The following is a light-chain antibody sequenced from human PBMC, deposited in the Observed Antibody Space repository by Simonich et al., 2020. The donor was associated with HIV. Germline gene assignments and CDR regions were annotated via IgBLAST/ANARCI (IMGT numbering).Light chain of an antibody. Sequence: EIVMTQSPATLSVSPGERATLSCRASQSVSNNLAGYQQKPGQAPRLLLYGASTRATGIPARFSGSGSGTEFTLTISSLQSEDFAVYYCQQYNNWWTFGQGTKVEIK. CDR1: QSVSNN. CDR2: GAS. V-gene: IGKV3-15*01. J-gene: IGKJ1*01. CDR3: QQYNNWWT.